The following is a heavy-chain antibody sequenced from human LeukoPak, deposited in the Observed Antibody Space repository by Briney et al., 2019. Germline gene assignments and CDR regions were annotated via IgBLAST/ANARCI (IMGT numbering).Heavy chain of an antibody. J-gene: IGHJ3*02. D-gene: IGHD5-12*01. CDR2: LYDSGSN. V-gene: IGHV4-39*01. Sequence: PSETLSLTCTVSGGSISSSDYYWDWIRQPPGKGLEGIGNLYDSGSNYYNPSLQRLVTISVDTSSNQFPLKLSSVTAADTAFYYCARHTRAGYSGYENAFDIWGQGTMVTVSS. CDR1: GGSISSSDYY. CDR3: ARHTRAGYSGYENAFDI.